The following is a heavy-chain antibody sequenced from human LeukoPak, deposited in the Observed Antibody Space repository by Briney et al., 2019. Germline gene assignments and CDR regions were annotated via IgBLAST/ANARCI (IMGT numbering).Heavy chain of an antibody. J-gene: IGHJ4*02. D-gene: IGHD2-15*01. CDR2: INSDGSST. Sequence: GGSLRLSCAASGLNFANHAMSWVRQTPGKGLVWVSRINSDGSSTTYADSVKGRFTISRDNAKDTLYLQMNSLRAEDTALYYCARSDGGQIDYWGQGTVVSVSS. CDR1: GLNFANHA. CDR3: ARSDGGQIDY. V-gene: IGHV3-74*01.